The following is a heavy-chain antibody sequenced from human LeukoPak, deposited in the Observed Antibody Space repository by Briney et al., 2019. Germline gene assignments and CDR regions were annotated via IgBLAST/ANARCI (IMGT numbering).Heavy chain of an antibody. Sequence: ASVKVSCKASGYSFTTYDVNWVRQAPGQGLEWIGWMNPKSGNTGYAPKFQGRVTMTRNTSIDTAFMELKSLSFEDTAVYYCAKATTTIAAVPHNPWGQGTLVTVSS. V-gene: IGHV1-8*01. CDR1: GYSFTTYD. CDR3: AKATTTIAAVPHNP. J-gene: IGHJ5*02. D-gene: IGHD6-13*01. CDR2: MNPKSGNT.